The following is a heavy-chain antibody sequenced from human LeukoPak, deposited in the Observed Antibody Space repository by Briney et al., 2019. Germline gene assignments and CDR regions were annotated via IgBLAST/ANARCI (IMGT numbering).Heavy chain of an antibody. CDR2: IYWDDDR. D-gene: IGHD3-22*01. CDR1: GFSLNTRGVG. J-gene: IGHJ4*02. Sequence: SGPTLVNPTQTLTLTCTFSGFSLNTRGVGLGWIRQPPGRTLEWLALIYWDDDRRYSPSLKSRLTITNDTSKNQVVLTMTNMDPVDTATYFCAHRKNYYDSSVFDNWGQGTLVTVSS. CDR3: AHRKNYYDSSVFDN. V-gene: IGHV2-5*02.